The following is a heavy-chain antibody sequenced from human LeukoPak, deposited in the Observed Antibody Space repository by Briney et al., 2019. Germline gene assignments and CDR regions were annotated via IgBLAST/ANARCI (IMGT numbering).Heavy chain of an antibody. CDR1: GVSFNSFY. D-gene: IGHD2-2*01. CDR2: IDTQSQTV. J-gene: IGHJ6*02. V-gene: IGHV3-48*01. Sequence: PGGSLRLSCTVSGVSFNSFYMNWVRQAPGKGLEWISYIDTQSQTVYYADSMRGRFTISRDNSKNTLYLQMNSLRAEDTAVYYCAKDRRDVVVPPPDYYYYGMDVWGQGTTVTVSS. CDR3: AKDRRDVVVPPPDYYYYGMDV.